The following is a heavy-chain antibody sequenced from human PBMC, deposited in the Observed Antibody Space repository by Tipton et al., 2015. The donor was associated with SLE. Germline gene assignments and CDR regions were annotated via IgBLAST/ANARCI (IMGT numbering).Heavy chain of an antibody. V-gene: IGHV4-34*01. CDR3: ARGSSSWYSGWYFDL. Sequence: TLSLTCAVYGGSFSGYYWSWIRQPPGKGLEWIGEINHSGSTYQNPSLKSRVTISVDRSKNQFSLKLSSVTAADTAVYYCARGSSSWYSGWYFDLWGRGTLVTVSS. CDR2: INHSGST. D-gene: IGHD6-13*01. CDR1: GGSFSGYY. J-gene: IGHJ2*01.